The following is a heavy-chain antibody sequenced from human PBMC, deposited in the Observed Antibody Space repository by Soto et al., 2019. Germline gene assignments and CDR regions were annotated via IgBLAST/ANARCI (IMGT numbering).Heavy chain of an antibody. J-gene: IGHJ3*01. CDR1: GYSFTTYG. CDR2: ISVYNGDT. D-gene: IGHD1-26*01. Sequence: QVQLVQSGAEVMKPGASVRVSCKASGYSFTTYGISWVRQAPGQGLEYMGWISVYNGDTNYAQKLQGRVTMTTDTXTXXAYMELRSLRSDYTAIYYCARDRRDSVADRRSFDVWGQGTMVTVSS. CDR3: ARDRRDSVADRRSFDV. V-gene: IGHV1-18*01.